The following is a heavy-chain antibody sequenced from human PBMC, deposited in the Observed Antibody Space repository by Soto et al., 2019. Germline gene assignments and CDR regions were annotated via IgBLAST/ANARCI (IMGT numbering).Heavy chain of an antibody. CDR2: ISAYNGNT. D-gene: IGHD1-26*01. CDR3: ARKWELGWFDP. V-gene: IGHV1-18*01. J-gene: IGHJ5*02. CDR1: GYTFTRHG. Sequence: GASVKVSCKASGYTFTRHGISWVRQAPGQGLEWMGWISAYNGNTNYAQKLQGRVTMTTDTSTSTAYMELRSLRSDDTAVYYCARKWELGWFDPWGQGTLVTVSS.